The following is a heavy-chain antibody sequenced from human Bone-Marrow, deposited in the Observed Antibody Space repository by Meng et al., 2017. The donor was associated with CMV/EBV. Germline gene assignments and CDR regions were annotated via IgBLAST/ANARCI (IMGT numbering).Heavy chain of an antibody. CDR3: ARESNGFPLDY. J-gene: IGHJ4*02. Sequence: LTCIVSGGSMSGHHWGWIRQPAGKGLEWLGRITTSGGTDYNPSLKSRVTVSIDTSKNQFSLILSSVTAADTAVYYCARESNGFPLDYWGQGTLVTVSS. CDR1: GGSMSGHH. CDR2: ITTSGGT. D-gene: IGHD3-22*01. V-gene: IGHV4-4*07.